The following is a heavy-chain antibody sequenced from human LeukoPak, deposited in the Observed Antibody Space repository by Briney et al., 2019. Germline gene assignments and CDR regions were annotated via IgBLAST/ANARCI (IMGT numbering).Heavy chain of an antibody. J-gene: IGHJ4*02. CDR2: ISGSGGST. D-gene: IGHD3-22*01. Sequence: GGSLRLSCAASGFTFSSYGMHWVRQAPGKGLEWVSAISGSGGSTYYADSVKGRFTISRDNSKNTLYLQMNSLRAEDTAVYYCAKDDNYYDSSGYYRVWGQGTLVTVSS. CDR1: GFTFSSYG. V-gene: IGHV3-23*01. CDR3: AKDDNYYDSSGYYRV.